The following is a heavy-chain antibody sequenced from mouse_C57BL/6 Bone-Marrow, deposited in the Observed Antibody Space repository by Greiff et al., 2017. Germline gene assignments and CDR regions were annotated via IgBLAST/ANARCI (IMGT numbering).Heavy chain of an antibody. D-gene: IGHD1-1*01. Sequence: QVQLQQSGAELVRPGASVTLSCKASGYTFTDYEMHWVKQTPVHGLEWIGAIDPETGGTAYNQKFKGKAILTADKSSSTAYMELRSLTSEDSAVYYCTRGLLRFWYFDVWGTGTTVTVSS. J-gene: IGHJ1*03. CDR3: TRGLLRFWYFDV. CDR2: IDPETGGT. V-gene: IGHV1-15*01. CDR1: GYTFTDYE.